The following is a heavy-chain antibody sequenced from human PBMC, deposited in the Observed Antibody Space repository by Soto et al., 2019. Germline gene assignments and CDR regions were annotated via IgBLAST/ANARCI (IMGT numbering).Heavy chain of an antibody. CDR1: GGSVSSGNHY. Sequence: SETLSLTCTVSGGSVSSGNHYWSWIRQPPGKGLEWIGNIYYTGSTNYNPSLKSRVSISADTSKSQFSLKLSSVTAADTAVYYCAWNRGSYEYFDYWGQGTLVTVSS. V-gene: IGHV4-61*01. CDR2: IYYTGST. D-gene: IGHD1-26*01. CDR3: AWNRGSYEYFDY. J-gene: IGHJ4*02.